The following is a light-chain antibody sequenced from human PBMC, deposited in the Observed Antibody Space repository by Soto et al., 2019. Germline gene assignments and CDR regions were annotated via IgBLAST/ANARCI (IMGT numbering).Light chain of an antibody. CDR1: QSVKNY. V-gene: IGKV1-39*01. CDR3: QQTYTDRQT. J-gene: IGKJ2*01. CDR2: AAS. Sequence: DIQLTQSPSSLSASVGDTVTITCRAGQSVKNYLNWYQLKPEKVPKLLIYAASALQSGVPARFVGGTSGTDFTLTIITLQPEDFATYFCQQTYTDRQTFGQGTKLEI.